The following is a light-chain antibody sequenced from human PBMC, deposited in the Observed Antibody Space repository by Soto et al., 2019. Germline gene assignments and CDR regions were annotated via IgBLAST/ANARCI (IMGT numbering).Light chain of an antibody. Sequence: EIVLTQSPDTLSLSPGERATLSCSASLSVVSNFLAWYQQKPGQAPRLLIYDASNRATGIPDRFSGSGSGTDFTLTISSLEPEDFAVYYCQQRSNWPPITFGQGTRLEIK. CDR1: LSVVSNF. V-gene: IGKV3-11*01. CDR3: QQRSNWPPIT. J-gene: IGKJ5*01. CDR2: DAS.